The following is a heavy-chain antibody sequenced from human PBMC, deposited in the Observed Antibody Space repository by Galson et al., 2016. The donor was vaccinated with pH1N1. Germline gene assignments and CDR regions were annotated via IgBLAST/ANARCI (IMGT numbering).Heavy chain of an antibody. J-gene: IGHJ4*02. D-gene: IGHD3-9*01. CDR1: GYNFNVYY. V-gene: IGHV1-2*02. Sequence: SVKVSCKASGYNFNVYYMHWVRQAPGQGLQWMGWIDPNSGTTYYAQKFQGRVTMTRDTSISTAYMELSRLTSDDTALYYCARILRTLVFDYWGQGTLSPSPQ. CDR2: IDPNSGTT. CDR3: ARILRTLVFDY.